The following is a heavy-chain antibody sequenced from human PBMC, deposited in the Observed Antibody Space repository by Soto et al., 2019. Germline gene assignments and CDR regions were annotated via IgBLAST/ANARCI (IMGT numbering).Heavy chain of an antibody. CDR2: IIPILGIA. V-gene: IGHV1-69*02. D-gene: IGHD5-12*01. J-gene: IGHJ4*02. Sequence: QVQLVQSGAEVKKPGSSVKVSCKASGGTFSSYTISWVRQAPGQGLEWMGRIIPILGIANYAQKFQGRVTITGDKSTSTAYRELSSLRSEDRAVYYCAVGGYDSILEVGGQGTLVTVSS. CDR1: GGTFSSYT. CDR3: AVGGYDSILEV.